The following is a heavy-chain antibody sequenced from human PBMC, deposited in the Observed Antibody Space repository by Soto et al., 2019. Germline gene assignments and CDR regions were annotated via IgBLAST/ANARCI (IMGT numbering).Heavy chain of an antibody. CDR2: INHSGST. D-gene: IGHD1-7*01. Sequence: PSETLSLTCAVYGGSFSGYYWSWIRQPPGKGLEWIGEINHSGSTNYNPSLKSRVTISVDTSKNQFSLKLSSVTAADTAVYYCARDGRRLELRIEVRNWFDPWGQGTLVTVSS. CDR3: ARDGRRLELRIEVRNWFDP. J-gene: IGHJ5*02. CDR1: GGSFSGYY. V-gene: IGHV4-34*01.